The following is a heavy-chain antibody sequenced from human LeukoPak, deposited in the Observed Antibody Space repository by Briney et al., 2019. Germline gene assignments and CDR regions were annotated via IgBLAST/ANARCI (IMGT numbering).Heavy chain of an antibody. Sequence: ASVKVSCKASGFTFTSSAMQWVRQARGQRLEWIGWIVVGSGNTNYAQKFQERVTITRDMSTSTAYMELSSLRSEDTAVYYCARRDYYDSSGYYYGPYYYYMDVWGKGTTVTVSS. CDR3: ARRDYYDSSGYYYGPYYYYMDV. CDR2: IVVGSGNT. J-gene: IGHJ6*03. V-gene: IGHV1-58*02. D-gene: IGHD3-22*01. CDR1: GFTFTSSA.